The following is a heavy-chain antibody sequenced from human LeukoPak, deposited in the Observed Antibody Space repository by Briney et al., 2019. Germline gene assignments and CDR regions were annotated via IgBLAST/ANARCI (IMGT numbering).Heavy chain of an antibody. J-gene: IGHJ3*01. Sequence: GRSLRLSCAASGFTFSSYAMCWVRQAPGKGLEWVSAISGSGGSTYYADSVKGRFTISRDNSKNTLYLQMNSLRAEDTAVYYCAKGVVTVSSTSWGQGTMVTVSS. CDR1: GFTFSSYA. CDR3: AKGVVTVSSTS. V-gene: IGHV3-23*01. D-gene: IGHD2-21*02. CDR2: ISGSGGST.